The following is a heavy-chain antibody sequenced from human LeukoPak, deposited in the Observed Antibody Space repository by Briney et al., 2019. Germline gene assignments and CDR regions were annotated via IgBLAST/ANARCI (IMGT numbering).Heavy chain of an antibody. Sequence: PGGSLRLSCAASGFTFSSYSMNWVRQAPGKGLEWVSSISRGSSYIYYADSVKGRFTISRDNAKNSLYLQMNSLRAEDTAVYYCARDVADYYDSSGSSFDYWGQGTLVTVSS. V-gene: IGHV3-21*01. J-gene: IGHJ4*02. CDR3: ARDVADYYDSSGSSFDY. CDR1: GFTFSSYS. D-gene: IGHD3-22*01. CDR2: ISRGSSYI.